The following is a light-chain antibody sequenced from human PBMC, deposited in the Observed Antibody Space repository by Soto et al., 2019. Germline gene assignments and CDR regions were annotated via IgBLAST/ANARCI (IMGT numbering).Light chain of an antibody. CDR2: GAS. CDR1: QSVSSN. J-gene: IGKJ1*01. V-gene: IGKV3-15*01. Sequence: EIVMTQSPTTLSVSPGERATLSCRASQSVSSNLAWYQQKPGQAPRLLIYGASTRATGIPARFSGNGSGTEFTLTISSLQPEDFAVYYCQQYNNWPPWTVGQGTKV. CDR3: QQYNNWPPWT.